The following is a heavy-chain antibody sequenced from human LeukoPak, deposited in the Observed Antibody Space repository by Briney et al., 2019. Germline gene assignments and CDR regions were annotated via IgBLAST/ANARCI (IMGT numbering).Heavy chain of an antibody. D-gene: IGHD3-10*01. Sequence: PSQTLSLTCPVSGGSISSGDYYWSWIRQPPGEGLEWIGYIYYIGSTYYNPSLKSRVTISVDTSKKQFSLKLSSVTAADTAVYYCARDSSWFYFDYWGQGTLVTVSS. CDR1: GGSISSGDYY. CDR2: IYYIGST. J-gene: IGHJ4*02. CDR3: ARDSSWFYFDY. V-gene: IGHV4-30-4*08.